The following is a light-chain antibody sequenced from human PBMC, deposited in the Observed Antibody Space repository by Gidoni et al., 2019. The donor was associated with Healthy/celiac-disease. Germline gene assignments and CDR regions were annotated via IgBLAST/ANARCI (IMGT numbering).Light chain of an antibody. V-gene: IGKV1-8*01. CDR3: QQYYSYPPIT. Sequence: AIRMTQSPSSFSASTGDRVTITCRASQGISSYLAWYQHKPGKAPKLLSYAASTLQSGFPSRFSGSGSGTDFTLTISCLQSEDFATYYCQQYYSYPPITFGQGKRLEIK. CDR1: QGISSY. J-gene: IGKJ5*01. CDR2: AAS.